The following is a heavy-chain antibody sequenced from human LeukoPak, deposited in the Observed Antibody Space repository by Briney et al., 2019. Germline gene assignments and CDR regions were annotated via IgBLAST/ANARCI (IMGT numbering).Heavy chain of an antibody. V-gene: IGHV3-74*01. CDR2: ISSDGSST. CDR3: AAAGRGSLDY. D-gene: IGHD3-16*01. Sequence: GGSLRLSCAASGFTLSSFWMHWVRHAPGKGLEWVSRISSDGSSTNYADSVKGRFAISRDAAKSTLFLQINSLRAEDTAVYFCAAAGRGSLDYWGQGTLVTVSS. CDR1: GFTLSSFW. J-gene: IGHJ4*02.